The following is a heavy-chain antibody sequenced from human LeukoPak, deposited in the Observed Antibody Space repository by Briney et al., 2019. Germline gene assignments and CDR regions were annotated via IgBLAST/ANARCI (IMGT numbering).Heavy chain of an antibody. CDR3: ARAFNSIQPLDY. CDR1: GFTFSSYE. CDR2: INPSGGST. D-gene: IGHD4-11*01. Sequence: PGGSLRLSCAASGFTFSSYEMNWVRQAPGKGLEWMGIINPSGGSTGYAQKFQGRVTMTRDMSTSTVYMELRSLRSEDTAMYYCARAFNSIQPLDYWGQGTLVTVSS. J-gene: IGHJ4*02. V-gene: IGHV1-46*01.